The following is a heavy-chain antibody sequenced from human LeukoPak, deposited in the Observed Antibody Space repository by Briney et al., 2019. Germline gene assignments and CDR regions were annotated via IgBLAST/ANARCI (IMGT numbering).Heavy chain of an antibody. Sequence: SVKVSCKASGGTFSSYAISWVRQAPGQGLEWMGGIIPLFGTANYAQKFQGRVSITTDESTSTAYMELSSLRSEDTAVYYCASPSYGDYYFDYWGQGTLVTVSS. D-gene: IGHD4-17*01. J-gene: IGHJ4*02. CDR3: ASPSYGDYYFDY. V-gene: IGHV1-69*05. CDR2: IIPLFGTA. CDR1: GGTFSSYA.